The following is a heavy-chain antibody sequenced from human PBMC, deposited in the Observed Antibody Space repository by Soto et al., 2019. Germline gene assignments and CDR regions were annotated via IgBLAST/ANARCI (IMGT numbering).Heavy chain of an antibody. V-gene: IGHV3-64*01. Sequence: GGSLRLSCAASGFTFSSYAMHWVRQAPGKGLEYVSAISSNGGSTYYANSVKGRFTISRDNSKNTLYLQMGSLRAEDMAVYYCARDVGPLLRIAVAGPIDYWGQGTLVTVSS. D-gene: IGHD6-19*01. CDR2: ISSNGGST. CDR1: GFTFSSYA. J-gene: IGHJ4*02. CDR3: ARDVGPLLRIAVAGPIDY.